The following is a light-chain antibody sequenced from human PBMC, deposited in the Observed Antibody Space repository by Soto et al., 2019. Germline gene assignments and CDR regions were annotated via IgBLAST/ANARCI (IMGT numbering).Light chain of an antibody. J-gene: IGKJ1*01. CDR3: QQYNNWPRT. Sequence: EIVMTQSPATLSVSPGERATLSCGASQTVSSNLAWYQQKPGQPPRLLIYDTSTRATGIPGRFSGSGSGTDFTLTISSLQSEDLAVYYCQQYNNWPRTFGQGTKVDIK. CDR1: QTVSSN. CDR2: DTS. V-gene: IGKV3-15*01.